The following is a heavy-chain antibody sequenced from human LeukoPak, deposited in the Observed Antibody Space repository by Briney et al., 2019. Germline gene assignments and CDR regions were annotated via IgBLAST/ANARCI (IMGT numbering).Heavy chain of an antibody. V-gene: IGHV4-39*01. Sequence: SETLSLTCTVSGGSISSYYWGWIRQPPGKGLEWIGSIYYSGSTYYNPSLKSRVTISVDTSKNQFSLKLSSVTAADTAVYYCARQGYYDILTGYYTFDYRGRGTLVTVSS. CDR2: IYYSGST. J-gene: IGHJ4*02. CDR1: GGSISSYY. D-gene: IGHD3-9*01. CDR3: ARQGYYDILTGYYTFDY.